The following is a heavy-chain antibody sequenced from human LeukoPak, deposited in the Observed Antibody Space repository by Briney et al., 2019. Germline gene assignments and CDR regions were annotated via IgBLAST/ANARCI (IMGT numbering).Heavy chain of an antibody. J-gene: IGHJ6*02. D-gene: IGHD4-17*01. V-gene: IGHV4-34*01. CDR2: INHSGST. CDR3: ARDYYGDYVSYYYYYGMDV. CDR1: GGSFSGYY. Sequence: PSETLSLTCAVYGGSFSGYYWSWIRQPPGKGLEWIGEINHSGSTNYNPSLKSRVTISVDTSKNQFSLKLSSVTAADTAVYYCARDYYGDYVSYYYYYGMDVWGQGTTVTVSS.